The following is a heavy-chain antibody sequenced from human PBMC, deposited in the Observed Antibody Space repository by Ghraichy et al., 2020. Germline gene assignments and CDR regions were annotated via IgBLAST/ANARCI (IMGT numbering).Heavy chain of an antibody. Sequence: SGPTLVKPTQTLTLTCTFSGVTLSPTGVRVSWIRQPPGKALEWLARIDWDDDTFYSTSLKTRLTISKDTSKNQVVLTMTNMDPVDTATYYCAAYHSESSGFFDYWGQGTLVTVSS. V-gene: IGHV2-70*04. D-gene: IGHD3-22*01. J-gene: IGHJ4*02. CDR3: AAYHSESSGFFDY. CDR1: GVTLSPTGVR. CDR2: IDWDDDT.